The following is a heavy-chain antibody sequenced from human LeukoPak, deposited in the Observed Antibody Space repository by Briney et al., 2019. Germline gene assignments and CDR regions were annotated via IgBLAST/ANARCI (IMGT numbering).Heavy chain of an antibody. D-gene: IGHD1-26*01. CDR3: ARQQGRRSYGRDAFDI. J-gene: IGHJ3*02. CDR1: GGSISSSSYY. Sequence: SETLSLTCTVSGGSISSSSYYWGWIRQPPGKGLEWIGSIYYSGSTYYNPSLKSRVTISVDTSKNQFSLKLSSVTAADTAVYYCARQQGRRSYGRDAFDIWGQGTMVTVSS. CDR2: IYYSGST. V-gene: IGHV4-39*01.